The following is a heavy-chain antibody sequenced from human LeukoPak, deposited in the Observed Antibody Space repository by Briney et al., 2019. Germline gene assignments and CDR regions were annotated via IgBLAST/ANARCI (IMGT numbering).Heavy chain of an antibody. CDR2: ISHSGST. CDR3: ARVLARTQQLVYY. CDR1: GGSISSGGYS. J-gene: IGHJ4*02. Sequence: SETLSLTCAVSGGSISSGGYSWNWIRQPPGKGLEWIGYISHSGSTYYNPSLKSRVTVSLDTSKNQASLRLSSVTAADTAVYYCARVLARTQQLVYYWGQGTLVTVSS. D-gene: IGHD6-13*01. V-gene: IGHV4-30-2*01.